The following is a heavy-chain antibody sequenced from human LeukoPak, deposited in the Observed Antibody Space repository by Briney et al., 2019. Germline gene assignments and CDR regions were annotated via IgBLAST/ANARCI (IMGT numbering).Heavy chain of an antibody. J-gene: IGHJ4*02. V-gene: IGHV1-2*04. CDR3: ARGPFVVVVPAALDY. D-gene: IGHD2-2*01. CDR1: GYTFSSYA. Sequence: ASVKVSCKASGYTFSSYAMNWVRQAPGQGLEWMGWINPNSGGTNYAQKFQGWVTMTRDTSISTAYMELSRLRSDDTAVYYCARGPFVVVVPAALDYWGQGTLVTVSS. CDR2: INPNSGGT.